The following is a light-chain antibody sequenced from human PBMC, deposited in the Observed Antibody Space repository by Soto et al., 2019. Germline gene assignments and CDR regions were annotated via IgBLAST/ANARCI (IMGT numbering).Light chain of an antibody. Sequence: EVVMTQSPATLSVFPGERVTLSCRASHSVSTSLAWYQQKPGQAPRLLIYSASTRATGIPARFSGSGSGTEFTLTINSLESEDFAVYYCQQYIRGYTFGQGTKLEIK. J-gene: IGKJ2*01. V-gene: IGKV3-15*01. CDR1: HSVSTS. CDR3: QQYIRGYT. CDR2: SAS.